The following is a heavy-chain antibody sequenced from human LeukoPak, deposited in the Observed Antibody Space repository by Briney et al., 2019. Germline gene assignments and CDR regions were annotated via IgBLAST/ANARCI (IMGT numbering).Heavy chain of an antibody. CDR3: ARVTSQYDFWSGYHLNWFDP. V-gene: IGHV4-61*10. CDR2: IYYSGST. Sequence: SETLSLTCTVSGDSITSGTYYWTWIRQPAGKGLEWIVYIYYSGSTYYNPSLKSRVTISVDTSKNQFSLKLSSVTAADTAVYYCARVTSQYDFWSGYHLNWFDPWGQGTLVTVSS. D-gene: IGHD3-3*01. J-gene: IGHJ5*02. CDR1: GDSITSGTYY.